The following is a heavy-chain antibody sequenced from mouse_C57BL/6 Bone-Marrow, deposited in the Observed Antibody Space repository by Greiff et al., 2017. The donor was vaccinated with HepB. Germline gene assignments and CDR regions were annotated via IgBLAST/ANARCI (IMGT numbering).Heavy chain of an antibody. CDR2: IYPGSGST. CDR3: ARGSPYGEGYFDY. J-gene: IGHJ2*01. V-gene: IGHV1-55*01. CDR1: GYTFTSYW. D-gene: IGHD1-1*02. Sequence: VQLQQPGAELVKPGASVKMSCKASGYTFTSYWITWVKQRPGQGLEWIGDIYPGSGSTNYNEKFKSKATLTVATSSSTAYMQLSSLTSADSAVYYGARGSPYGEGYFDYRGQGTTLTGSS.